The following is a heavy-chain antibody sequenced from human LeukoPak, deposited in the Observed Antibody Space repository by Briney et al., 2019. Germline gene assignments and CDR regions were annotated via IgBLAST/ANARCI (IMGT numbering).Heavy chain of an antibody. CDR1: GYTFTGYY. Sequence: GASVKVSFKASGYTFTGYYMHWVRQAPGQGLEWMGWISAYNGNTNYAQKLQGRVTMTTDTSTSTAYMELRSLRSDDTAVYYCARPAHYDFWSGYSYYFDYWGQGTLVTVSS. V-gene: IGHV1-18*04. D-gene: IGHD3-3*01. J-gene: IGHJ4*02. CDR2: ISAYNGNT. CDR3: ARPAHYDFWSGYSYYFDY.